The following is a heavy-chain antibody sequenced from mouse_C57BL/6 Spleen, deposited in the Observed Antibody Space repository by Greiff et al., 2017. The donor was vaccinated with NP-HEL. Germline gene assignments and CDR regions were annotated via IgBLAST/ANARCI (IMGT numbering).Heavy chain of an antibody. D-gene: IGHD2-4*01. CDR2: IYPGSGST. CDR1: GYTFTSYW. CDR3: ARCPYDYPDY. J-gene: IGHJ2*01. V-gene: IGHV1-55*01. Sequence: QVQLQQPGAELVKPGASVTMSCKASGYTFTSYWITWVKQSPGQGLEWIGDIYPGSGSTNYNEKFKSKATLTVDTSSSTAYMQLSSLTSEDSAVYYCARCPYDYPDYWGQGTTLTVSS.